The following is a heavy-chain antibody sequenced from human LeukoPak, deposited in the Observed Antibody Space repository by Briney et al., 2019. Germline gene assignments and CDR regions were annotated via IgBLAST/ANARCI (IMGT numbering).Heavy chain of an antibody. D-gene: IGHD5-18*01. CDR2: INPEGSEK. CDR1: GLTFSSSW. V-gene: IGHV3-7*01. CDR3: ARDLAYSRLDY. J-gene: IGHJ4*02. Sequence: GGSLRLSCAVSGLTFSSSWMDWVRQAPGKGLEWVASINPEGSEKYSADSVKGRFTISRDNAKDSLYLQMDSLRVEDTAFYYCARDLAYSRLDYWGQGMLVTVSS.